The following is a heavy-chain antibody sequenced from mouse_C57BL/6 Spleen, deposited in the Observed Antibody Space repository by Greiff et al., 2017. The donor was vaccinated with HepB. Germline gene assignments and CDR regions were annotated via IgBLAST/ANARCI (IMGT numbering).Heavy chain of an antibody. V-gene: IGHV14-4*01. CDR2: IDPENGDT. CDR3: TTGRYGSNYYAMDY. D-gene: IGHD1-1*01. J-gene: IGHJ4*01. Sequence: EVKLQESGAELVRPGASVKLSCTASGFNIKDDYMHWVKQRPEQGLEWIGWIDPENGDTEYASKFQGKATITADTSSNTAYLQLSSLTSEDTAVYYCTTGRYGSNYYAMDYWGQGTSVTVSS. CDR1: GFNIKDDY.